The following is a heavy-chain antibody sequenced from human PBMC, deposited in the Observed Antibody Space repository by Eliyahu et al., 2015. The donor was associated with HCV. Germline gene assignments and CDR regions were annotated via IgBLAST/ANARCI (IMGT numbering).Heavy chain of an antibody. Sequence: QLQLQESGPGLVKPSETLSLXCPXSGGXXNSFAWSWIRQPPGKGLEYIGYMFHNGNINYNPSFGSRITISLDTSKIQFSLKLSHMTAADTALYYCVGEVVSGFRFDYWGQGILVTVSS. V-gene: IGHV4-59*01. CDR3: VGEVVSGFRFDY. CDR1: GGXXNSFA. CDR2: MFHNGNI. D-gene: IGHD3-3*01. J-gene: IGHJ4*02.